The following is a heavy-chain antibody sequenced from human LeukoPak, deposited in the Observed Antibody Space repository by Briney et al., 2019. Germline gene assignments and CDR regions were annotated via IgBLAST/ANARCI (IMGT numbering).Heavy chain of an antibody. V-gene: IGHV3-23*01. D-gene: IGHD3-10*01. Sequence: GGSLRLSCAASGFTFSSYAMRWIRQAPGKGLEWVSAITGSGGSTYYADSVKGRFTISRDNSKNTLYVQMNSLRAEDTAVYYCAKDYYVSGSYRHFDYWGQGTLVTVSS. CDR2: ITGSGGST. CDR1: GFTFSSYA. CDR3: AKDYYVSGSYRHFDY. J-gene: IGHJ4*02.